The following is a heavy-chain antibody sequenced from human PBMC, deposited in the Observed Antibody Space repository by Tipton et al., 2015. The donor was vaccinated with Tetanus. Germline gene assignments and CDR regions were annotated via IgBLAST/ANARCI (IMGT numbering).Heavy chain of an antibody. Sequence: TLSLTCSVSGGSINPYYWSWIRQLPGKGLEWIGYIHYSGGANYNPSLTSAVTMSVDTAKNHFSLTVNSATAADTAVYYCARETPGAGHFDYWGQGTPVTVSS. V-gene: IGHV4-59*01. D-gene: IGHD1-14*01. CDR1: GGSINPYY. CDR3: ARETPGAGHFDY. CDR2: IHYSGGA. J-gene: IGHJ4*02.